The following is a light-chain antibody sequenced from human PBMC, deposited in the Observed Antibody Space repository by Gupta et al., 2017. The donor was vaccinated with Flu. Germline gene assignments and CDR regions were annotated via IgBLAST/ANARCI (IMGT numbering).Light chain of an antibody. J-gene: IGKJ4*02. CDR3: LQYLQVPLT. Sequence: PSPRPAATIARTSIKSLMRRGRSTYLSWYLQKKGKAPELLIYAVSTLLSGVPARIRGHGSGTDFTLTISWLQSEDFGTYYCLQYLQVPLTLGEGTKVEI. CDR1: RGRSTY. CDR2: AVS. V-gene: IGKV1D-8*01.